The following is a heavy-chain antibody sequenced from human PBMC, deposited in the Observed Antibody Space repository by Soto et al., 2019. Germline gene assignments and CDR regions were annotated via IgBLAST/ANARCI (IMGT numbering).Heavy chain of an antibody. Sequence: SETLSLTCTVSGGSISSGGYYWSWIRQHPGKGLEWIGDIYYSGSTYYNPSLKSRVTISVDTSKNQFSLKLSSVTAADTAVYYCGFGRFPSRVFDIWGQGTMVTVSS. CDR2: IYYSGST. CDR1: GGSISSGGYY. CDR3: GFGRFPSRVFDI. J-gene: IGHJ3*02. V-gene: IGHV4-31*03. D-gene: IGHD3-10*01.